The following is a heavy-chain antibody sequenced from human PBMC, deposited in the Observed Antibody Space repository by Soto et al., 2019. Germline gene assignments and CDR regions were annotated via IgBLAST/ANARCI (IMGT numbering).Heavy chain of an antibody. CDR3: ARATYYDSSGYSLTPSGMDV. Sequence: GASVKVSCKASGYTFTSYYMHWVRQAPGQGLEWMGGIIPIFGTANYAQKFQGRVTITADESTSTAYMELSSLRSEDTAVYYCARATYYDSSGYSLTPSGMDVWGQGTTVTVSS. CDR2: IIPIFGTA. V-gene: IGHV1-69*13. J-gene: IGHJ6*02. D-gene: IGHD3-22*01. CDR1: GYTFTSYY.